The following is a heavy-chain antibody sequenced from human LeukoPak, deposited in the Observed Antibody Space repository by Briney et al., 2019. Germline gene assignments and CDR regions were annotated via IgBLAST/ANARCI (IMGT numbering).Heavy chain of an antibody. J-gene: IGHJ4*02. D-gene: IGHD6-13*01. CDR2: INHSGST. CDR3: ARYSSSWYGVGTTSFDY. Sequence: SETLSLTCAVYGGSFSGYYWSWIRQPPGKGLEWIGEINHSGSTNYNPSLKSRVTISVDTSKNQFSLKLSSVTAADTAVYYCARYSSSWYGVGTTSFDYWGQGTLVTVSS. V-gene: IGHV4-34*01. CDR1: GGSFSGYY.